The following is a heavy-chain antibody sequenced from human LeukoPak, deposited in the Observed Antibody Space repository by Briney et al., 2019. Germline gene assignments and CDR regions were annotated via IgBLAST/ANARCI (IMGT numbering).Heavy chain of an antibody. CDR3: ARGQGYDFWSGYSNNWFDP. Sequence: ASVKVSCKASGGTFSSYAISWVRQAPGQGLEWMGGIIPIFGTANYAQKFQGRVTITADESTSTAYMELSSLRSEDTAVYYCARGQGYDFWSGYSNNWFDPWGQGTLVTVSS. D-gene: IGHD3-3*01. V-gene: IGHV1-69*13. J-gene: IGHJ5*02. CDR1: GGTFSSYA. CDR2: IIPIFGTA.